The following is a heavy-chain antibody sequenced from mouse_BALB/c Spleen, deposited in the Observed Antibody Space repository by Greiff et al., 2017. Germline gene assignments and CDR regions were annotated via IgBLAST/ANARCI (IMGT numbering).Heavy chain of an antibody. CDR2: INPSSGYT. D-gene: IGHD2-14*01. CDR1: GYTFTSYT. Sequence: QVQLQQSGAELARPGASVKMSCKASGYTFTSYTMHWVKQRPGQGLEWIGYINPSSGYTNYNQKFKDKATLTADKSSSTAYMQLSSLTSEDSAVYYCARSGYDPWFAYWGQGTLVTVSA. V-gene: IGHV1-4*01. CDR3: ARSGYDPWFAY. J-gene: IGHJ3*01.